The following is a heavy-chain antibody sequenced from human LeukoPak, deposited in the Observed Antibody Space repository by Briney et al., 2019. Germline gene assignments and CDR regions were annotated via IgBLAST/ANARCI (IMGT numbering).Heavy chain of an antibody. Sequence: GGSLRLSCAASRLTFRNAWMNWARQAPGKGLEGVSRTRSKVDGETTDYAAPVKGRFTISRDDTNNMVYLQMNSLKIEDTAVYYCAVDEPNYAPYDCDYWGQGTLVTVSS. CDR3: AVDEPNYAPYDCDY. CDR2: TRSKVDGETT. V-gene: IGHV3-15*01. D-gene: IGHD4/OR15-4a*01. CDR1: RLTFRNAW. J-gene: IGHJ4*02.